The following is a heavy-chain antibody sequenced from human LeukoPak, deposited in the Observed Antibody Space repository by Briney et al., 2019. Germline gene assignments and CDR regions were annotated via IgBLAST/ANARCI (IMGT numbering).Heavy chain of an antibody. D-gene: IGHD6-19*01. V-gene: IGHV3-20*04. CDR1: GFAFDDYG. Sequence: GGSLRLSCAASGFAFDDYGMSWVRQAPGKGLEWVSGINWDGGSTGYADSVKGRFTISRDNAKNSLHLQMNSLRAEDTALYYCARAGYSTGHFDPWGQGTLVTVSS. CDR3: ARAGYSTGHFDP. CDR2: INWDGGST. J-gene: IGHJ5*02.